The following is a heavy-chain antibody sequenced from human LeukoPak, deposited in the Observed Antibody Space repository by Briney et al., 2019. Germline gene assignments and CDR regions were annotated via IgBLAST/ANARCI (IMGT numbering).Heavy chain of an antibody. J-gene: IGHJ4*02. D-gene: IGHD6-19*01. CDR3: ARGGWYVDY. V-gene: IGHV4-59*08. Sequence: KASETLSLTCTVSSVSISNYYWSWIRQPPGKGLEWIGYIYYSGSTNYNPSLKSRVTISVDTSKNQFSLKLSSVTAADTAVYYCARGGWYVDYWGQGSLVTVSS. CDR1: SVSISNYY. CDR2: IYYSGST.